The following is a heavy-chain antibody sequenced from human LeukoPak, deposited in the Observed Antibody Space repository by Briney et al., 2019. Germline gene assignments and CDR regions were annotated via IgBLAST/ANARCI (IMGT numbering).Heavy chain of an antibody. D-gene: IGHD3-16*02. CDR3: ARHHYDYVWGSYPHFDY. J-gene: IGHJ4*02. CDR1: GGSISSSSYY. CDR2: IYYSGST. Sequence: SETLSLTCTVSGGSISSSSYYWGWIRQPPGKGLEWIGSIYYSGSTYYNPSLKSRVTISVDTSKNQFSLKLSSVTAADTAVYYCARHHYDYVWGSYPHFDYWGQGTLVTVSS. V-gene: IGHV4-39*01.